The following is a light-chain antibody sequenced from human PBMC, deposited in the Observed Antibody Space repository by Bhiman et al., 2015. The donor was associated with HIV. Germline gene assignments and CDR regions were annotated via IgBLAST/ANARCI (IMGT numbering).Light chain of an antibody. Sequence: QSVLTQPPSVSGAPGQRVTISCIGSSSNIGADYRVHWYQQLPGTAPKLLIFGNNERPSGVPDRFSGSKSGNSASLAITGLQAEDEADYYCQSYDGSLSGYVFGAGTRVTVL. V-gene: IGLV1-40*01. CDR3: QSYDGSLSGYV. J-gene: IGLJ1*01. CDR2: GNN. CDR1: SSNIGADYR.